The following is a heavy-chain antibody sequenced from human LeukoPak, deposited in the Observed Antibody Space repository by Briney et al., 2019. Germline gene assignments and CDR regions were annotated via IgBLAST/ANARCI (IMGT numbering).Heavy chain of an antibody. CDR1: GFTFSTYW. D-gene: IGHD3-22*01. CDR2: IKQDGSEK. Sequence: GGSLRLSCAASGFTFSTYWMSWVRQAPGKGLEWVANIKQDGSEKYYVDSVKGRFTISRDNAKNSLYLQMNSLRAEDTALYYCAREGGPYDSSGKRAFDIWGQGTMVTVSS. CDR3: AREGGPYDSSGKRAFDI. J-gene: IGHJ3*02. V-gene: IGHV3-7*01.